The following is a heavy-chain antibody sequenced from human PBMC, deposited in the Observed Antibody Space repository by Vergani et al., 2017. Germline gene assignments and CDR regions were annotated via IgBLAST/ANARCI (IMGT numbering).Heavy chain of an antibody. CDR1: GGTFSSYA. CDR3: ARVLVAGVRVGYFDY. CDR2: IIPIFGTA. D-gene: IGHD2-2*01. V-gene: IGHV1-69*01. J-gene: IGHJ4*02. Sequence: QVQLVQSGAEVKKPGSSVKVSCKASGGTFSSYAISWVRQAPGQGLEWMGGIIPIFGTANYAQKFQGRVTITADESTSTAYMELSSLRSEDTAVYFCARVLVAGVRVGYFDYWGQGTLVTVSS.